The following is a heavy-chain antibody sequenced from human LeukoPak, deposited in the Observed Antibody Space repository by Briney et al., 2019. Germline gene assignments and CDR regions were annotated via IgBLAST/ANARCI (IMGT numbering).Heavy chain of an antibody. V-gene: IGHV3-23*01. Sequence: PGGSLRLSCAASGFTFSSYSMNWVRQAPGKGLEWVSTISGGNTYYTYSVKGRFTISIDNSKNTLYLQMNSLRAEDTAVYYCAKEVRGDAFDIWGQGTMVTVSS. CDR2: ISGGNT. CDR3: AKEVRGDAFDI. CDR1: GFTFSSYS. J-gene: IGHJ3*02. D-gene: IGHD3-16*01.